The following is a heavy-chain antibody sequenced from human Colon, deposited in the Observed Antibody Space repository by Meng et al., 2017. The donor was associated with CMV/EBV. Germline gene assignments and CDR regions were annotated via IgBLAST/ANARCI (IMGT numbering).Heavy chain of an antibody. CDR3: VKGGAFTAATRDWFGF. D-gene: IGHD2-2*01. V-gene: IGHV3-30*02. CDR1: GFTFSNYA. Sequence: GESLKISCIASGFTFSNYAMHWVRQAPGKGLEWVAFVRHDGSARYYADFVKGRIIISRDNSKNTMSLQVNSLRPEDTAVYHCVKGGAFTAATRDWFGFWGQGTLVTVYS. J-gene: IGHJ5*01. CDR2: VRHDGSAR.